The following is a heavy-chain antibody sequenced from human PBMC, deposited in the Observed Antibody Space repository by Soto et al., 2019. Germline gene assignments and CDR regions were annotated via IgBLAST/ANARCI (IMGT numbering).Heavy chain of an antibody. D-gene: IGHD3-3*01. Sequence: ASVKVSCKASGYTFTGYYMHWVRQAPGQRLEWMGWINAGNGNTKYSQKFQGRVTITRDTSASTAYMELSSLRSEDTAVYYCASSTLVGDFWSGYYRENYYYYGMDVWGQGTTVTVSS. CDR3: ASSTLVGDFWSGYYRENYYYYGMDV. CDR1: GYTFTGYY. J-gene: IGHJ6*02. V-gene: IGHV1-3*01. CDR2: INAGNGNT.